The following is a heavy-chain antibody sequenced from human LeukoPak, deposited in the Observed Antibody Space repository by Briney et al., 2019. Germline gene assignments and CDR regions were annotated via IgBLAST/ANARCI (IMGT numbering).Heavy chain of an antibody. V-gene: IGHV1-69*05. CDR2: IIPIFGTA. D-gene: IGHD3-22*01. J-gene: IGHJ4*02. CDR1: GGTFSSYV. CDR3: AKGAITMIYFDY. Sequence: ASVKVSCKASGGTFSSYVISWVRQAPGQGLEWMGGIIPIFGTANYAQRFQGRVTITTDESTSTAYMELSSLRSEDTAVYYCAKGAITMIYFDYWGQGTLVTVSS.